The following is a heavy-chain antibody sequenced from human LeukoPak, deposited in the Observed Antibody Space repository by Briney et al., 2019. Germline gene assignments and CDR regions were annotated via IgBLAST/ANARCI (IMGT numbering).Heavy chain of an antibody. J-gene: IGHJ6*04. CDR1: GFIFSNYG. Sequence: LPGGSLRLSCAVSGFIFSNYGMLWVRQAPGKGLEWVALISYDGSNPYYADSVQGRFTISRDNSKNTLYLQMNSLRAEDTAVYYCAELGITMIGGVWGKGTTVTISS. V-gene: IGHV3-30*18. D-gene: IGHD3-10*02. CDR3: AELGITMIGGV. CDR2: ISYDGSNP.